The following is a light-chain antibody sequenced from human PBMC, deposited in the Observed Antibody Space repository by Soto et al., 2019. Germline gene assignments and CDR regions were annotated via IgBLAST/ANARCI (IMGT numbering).Light chain of an antibody. CDR1: QSVNSN. Sequence: EIVTTQSPATLSVSTGERAPLSCRASQSVNSNLVWYQQKPGQAPRLLIYGASTRATGIPTRFSGSGSGTEFTLTISSLQAEDFAVYYCQQYAKWLRTVGQGTKAEIK. V-gene: IGKV3-15*01. CDR2: GAS. J-gene: IGKJ1*01. CDR3: QQYAKWLRT.